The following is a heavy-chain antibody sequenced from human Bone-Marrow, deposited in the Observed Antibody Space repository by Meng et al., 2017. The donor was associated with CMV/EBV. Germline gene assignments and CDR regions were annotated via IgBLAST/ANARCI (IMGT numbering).Heavy chain of an antibody. CDR1: GFTFSSYA. CDR3: AKFFSGSYYREYFDH. D-gene: IGHD1-26*01. V-gene: IGHV3-30*04. J-gene: IGHJ1*01. Sequence: GGSLRLSCAAPGFTFSSYAMHWVRQAPGKGLEWVAVISYDGSNKYYADSVKGRFTISRDNSKNTLYLQMNSLRAEDAAMFYCAKFFSGSYYREYFDHWGHGTLVTVSS. CDR2: ISYDGSNK.